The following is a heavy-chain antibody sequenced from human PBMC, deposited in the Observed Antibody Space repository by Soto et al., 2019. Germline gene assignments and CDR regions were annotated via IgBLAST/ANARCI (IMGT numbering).Heavy chain of an antibody. Sequence: PSETLSLTCTVSGGSISSYYWSWIRQPPGKGLEWIGYIYYSGSTNYNPSLKSRVTISVDTSKNQFSLKLSSVTAADTAVYYCARIVHDYDILTGYLGWFDPWGQGTLVTVSS. CDR3: ARIVHDYDILTGYLGWFDP. CDR2: IYYSGST. V-gene: IGHV4-59*01. D-gene: IGHD3-9*01. CDR1: GGSISSYY. J-gene: IGHJ5*02.